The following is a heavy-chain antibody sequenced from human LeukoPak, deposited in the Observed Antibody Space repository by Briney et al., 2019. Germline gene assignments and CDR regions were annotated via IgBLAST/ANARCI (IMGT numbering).Heavy chain of an antibody. CDR3: ARDLIVVVPAAMEYYYYYMDV. D-gene: IGHD2-2*01. J-gene: IGHJ6*03. CDR1: GGSISSYY. V-gene: IGHV4-4*07. CDR2: IYTSGST. Sequence: SETLSLTCTVSGGSISSYYWSWIRQPAGKGLEWIGRIYTSGSTNYNPSLKSRVTMSVDTSKNQFSLKLSSVTAADRAVYYCARDLIVVVPAAMEYYYYYMDVWGKGTTVTVSS.